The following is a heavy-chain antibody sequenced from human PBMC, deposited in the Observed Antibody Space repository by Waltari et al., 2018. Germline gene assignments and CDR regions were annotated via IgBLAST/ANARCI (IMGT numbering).Heavy chain of an antibody. D-gene: IGHD2-21*01. CDR3: AGERDRLMQVGYLMALDP. CDR1: GYTFRDYG. J-gene: IGHJ5*02. Sequence: QVQLLQSGAEVKKPGASVKVSCEASGYTFRDYGISWVRQAPGQGLEWMGWISGNKCHTNHAEKVQGRLIMTKDPSTPTVYMEVRYLTSDDTAVYYCAGERDRLMQVGYLMALDPWGQGTLVTVAS. V-gene: IGHV1-18*01. CDR2: ISGNKCHT.